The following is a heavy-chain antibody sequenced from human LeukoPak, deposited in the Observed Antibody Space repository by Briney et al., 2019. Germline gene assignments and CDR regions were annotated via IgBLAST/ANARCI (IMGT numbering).Heavy chain of an antibody. CDR2: IYYSGST. Sequence: SSETLSLTCTVSGGSISSYYWSWIRQPPGKGLEWIGYIYYSGSTNYNPSLKSRVTISVDTSKNQFSLKLSSVTAADTAVYYCARLQREGNSGYYFDYWGQGTLVTVSS. D-gene: IGHD3-22*01. V-gene: IGHV4-59*08. CDR3: ARLQREGNSGYYFDY. J-gene: IGHJ4*02. CDR1: GGSISSYY.